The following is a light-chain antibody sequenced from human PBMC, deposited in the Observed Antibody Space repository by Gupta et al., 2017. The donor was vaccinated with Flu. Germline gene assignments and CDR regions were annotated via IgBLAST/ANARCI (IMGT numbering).Light chain of an antibody. Sequence: QSPSSLSPSVGDRVSSTVRSSQSISNHLNWEQQKPGKAPKLLLYAAYRLRRVVQSRFSGSGSGTDFTLTSRRRKTKDFDTFCRQQSFSHSFGGGTKLEIK. J-gene: IGKJ4*01. V-gene: IGKV1-39*01. CDR3: QQSFSHS. CDR1: QSISNH. CDR2: AAY.